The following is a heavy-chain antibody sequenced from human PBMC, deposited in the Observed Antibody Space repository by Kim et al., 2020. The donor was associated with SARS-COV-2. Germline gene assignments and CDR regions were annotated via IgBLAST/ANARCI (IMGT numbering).Heavy chain of an antibody. J-gene: IGHJ3*02. CDR1: GFSLSTSGVG. V-gene: IGHV2-5*02. CDR3: AHRLEDIVVVPAAMVKGGDDAFDI. CDR2: IYWDDDK. Sequence: SGPTLVNPTQTLTLTCTFSGFSLSTSGVGVGWIRQPPGKALEWLALIYWDDDKRYSPSLKSRLTITKDTSKNQVVLTMTNMDPVDTATYYCAHRLEDIVVVPAAMVKGGDDAFDIWGQGTMVTVSS. D-gene: IGHD2-2*01.